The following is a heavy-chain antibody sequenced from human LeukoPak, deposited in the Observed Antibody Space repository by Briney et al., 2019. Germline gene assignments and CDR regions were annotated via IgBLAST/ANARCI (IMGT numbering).Heavy chain of an antibody. V-gene: IGHV1-46*01. J-gene: IGHJ2*01. CDR2: INPSGGST. CDR3: ASSLVWCGGDCYPYWYFDL. CDR1: GYTFTSYY. D-gene: IGHD2-21*02. Sequence: GASVKVSCKASGYTFTSYYMHWVRQAPGQGLEWMGIINPSGGSTSYAQKFQGRVTMTRDMSTSTVYMELSSLRSEDTAVYYCASSLVWCGGDCYPYWYFDLWGRGTLVTVSS.